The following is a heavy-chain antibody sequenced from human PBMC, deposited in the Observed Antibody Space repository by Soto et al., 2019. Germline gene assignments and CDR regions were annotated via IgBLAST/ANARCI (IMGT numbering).Heavy chain of an antibody. CDR2: ISAYNGNT. D-gene: IGHD6-6*01. CDR1: GYTFTSYN. CDR3: ARGGRIAARENAYDY. V-gene: IGHV1-18*04. Sequence: GASVKVSCKASGYTFTSYNIHWVRQAPGQGLEWMGWISAYNGNTNYAQKLQGRVTMTTDTSTSIAYMELRSLRSDDTAVYYCARGGRIAARENAYDYWGQGTLVTVSS. J-gene: IGHJ4*02.